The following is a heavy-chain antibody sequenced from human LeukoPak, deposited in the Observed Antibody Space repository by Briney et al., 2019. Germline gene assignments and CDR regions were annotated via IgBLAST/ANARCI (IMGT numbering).Heavy chain of an antibody. J-gene: IGHJ4*02. CDR3: STAVVASSWVLN. V-gene: IGHV3-15*01. D-gene: IGHD2-15*01. Sequence: GGSLRLSCAASGIAFTNAWMSWVRQAPGKGLEWVGRIKSKTDGGTTDYAAPVKGRFTISRDDSKNTLYLQVNSLKTEDTAMYCCSTAVVASSWVLNWGQGTLVTVSS. CDR1: GIAFTNAW. CDR2: IKSKTDGGTT.